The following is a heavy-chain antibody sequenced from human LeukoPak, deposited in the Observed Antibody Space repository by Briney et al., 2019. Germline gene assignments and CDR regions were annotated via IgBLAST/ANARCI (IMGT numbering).Heavy chain of an antibody. V-gene: IGHV3-9*01. CDR1: GFTFDDYA. CDR2: ISWNSGAI. J-gene: IGHJ4*02. Sequence: PGGSLRLSCAASGFTFDDYAMHWVRQAPGKGLEWASGISWNSGAIGYADSVKGRFTISRDNAKSSLYLQMNRLRAEDTALYYCANEAARTRFFEYWGQGALVTVSS. D-gene: IGHD6-6*01. CDR3: ANEAARTRFFEY.